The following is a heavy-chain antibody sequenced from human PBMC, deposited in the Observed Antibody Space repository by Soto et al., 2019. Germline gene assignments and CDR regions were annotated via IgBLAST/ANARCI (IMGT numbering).Heavy chain of an antibody. CDR2: IDWDDDK. CDR1: GFSLSTSGMC. D-gene: IGHD2-21*02. Sequence: ATLVNPTQTLTLTCTFSGFSLSTSGMCVSWIRQPPGKALEWLALIDWDDDKYYSTSLKTRLTISKDTSKNQVVLTMTNMDPVDTATYYCARGRVVTATINWFDPWGQGTLVTVSS. CDR3: ARGRVVTATINWFDP. J-gene: IGHJ5*02. V-gene: IGHV2-70*01.